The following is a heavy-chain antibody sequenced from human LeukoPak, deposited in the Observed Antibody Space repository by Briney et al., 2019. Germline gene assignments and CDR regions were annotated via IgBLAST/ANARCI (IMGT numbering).Heavy chain of an antibody. J-gene: IGHJ5*02. CDR3: ARTIAVTGTIRFDP. CDR1: GFTFSDHY. D-gene: IGHD6-19*01. Sequence: GSLRLSCAASGFTFSDHYMDWVRQPPGKGLEWIGSGYYSGNTYYNPSLRSRVTISVDTSKNQFSLKLTSVTAADTAVYYCARTIAVTGTIRFDPWGQGTLVTVSS. CDR2: GYYSGNT. V-gene: IGHV4-38-2*01.